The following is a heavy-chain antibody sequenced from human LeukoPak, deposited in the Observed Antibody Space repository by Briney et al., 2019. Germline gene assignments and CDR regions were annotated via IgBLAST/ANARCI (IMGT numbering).Heavy chain of an antibody. D-gene: IGHD2-2*01. CDR2: IYTSGST. J-gene: IGHJ5*02. Sequence: ETLSLTCTXSGGSIXSYYWSWIRQPAGKGLEWIGRIYTSGSTNYNPSLKSRVTMSVETSKNQFSLKLSSATAADTAVYYCARDRFPGYCSSTSCYLGYNWFDPWGQGTLVTVSS. CDR3: ARDRFPGYCSSTSCYLGYNWFDP. CDR1: GGSIXSYY. V-gene: IGHV4-4*07.